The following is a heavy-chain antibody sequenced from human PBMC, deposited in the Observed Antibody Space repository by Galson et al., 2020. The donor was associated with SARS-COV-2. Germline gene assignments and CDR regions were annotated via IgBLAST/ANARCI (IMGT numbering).Heavy chain of an antibody. CDR2: ISWNSGSI. CDR3: AKDIGSAVAGTNGMDV. Sequence: SLRLSCAASGFTFDDYAMHWVRQAPGKGLEWVSGISWNSGSIGYADSVKGRFTISRDNAKNSLYLQMNSLRAEDTALYYCAKDIGSAVAGTNGMDVWGQGTTVTVSS. CDR1: GFTFDDYA. J-gene: IGHJ6*02. V-gene: IGHV3-9*01. D-gene: IGHD6-19*01.